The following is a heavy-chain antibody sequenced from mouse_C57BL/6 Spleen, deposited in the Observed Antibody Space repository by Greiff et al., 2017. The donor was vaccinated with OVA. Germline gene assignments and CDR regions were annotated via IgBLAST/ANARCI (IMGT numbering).Heavy chain of an antibody. V-gene: IGHV1-63*01. CDR3: ARGEAYFDY. CDR1: GYTFTNYW. Sequence: QVQLKESGAELVRPGTSVKMSCKASGYTFTNYWIGWAKQRPGHGLEWIGDIYPGGGYTNYNEKFKGKATLTADKSSSTAYMQVNSLTSEDSAIYCCARGEAYFDYWGQGTTLTVSS. J-gene: IGHJ2*01. CDR2: IYPGGGYT.